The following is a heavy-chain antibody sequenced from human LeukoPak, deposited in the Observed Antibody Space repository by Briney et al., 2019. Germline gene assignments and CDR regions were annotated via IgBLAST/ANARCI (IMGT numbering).Heavy chain of an antibody. D-gene: IGHD3-10*01. V-gene: IGHV1-69*06. CDR3: AGTNYYGSGSYYNVFRSSWFDP. J-gene: IGHJ5*02. Sequence: SVTVSYKPSRGTLSRYVIIWVGQAAGQGREWMGGIIPYLGTAIYAQKFQGRVTITADKSTSTAYMELSSLRSEDTAVYYCAGTNYYGSGSYYNVFRSSWFDPWGQGTLVTVS. CDR1: RGTLSRYV. CDR2: IIPYLGTA.